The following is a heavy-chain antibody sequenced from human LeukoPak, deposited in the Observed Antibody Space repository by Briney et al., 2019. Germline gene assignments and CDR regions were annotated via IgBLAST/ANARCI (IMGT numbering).Heavy chain of an antibody. V-gene: IGHV6-1*01. J-gene: IGHJ5*02. CDR1: GDSVSNNGAS. D-gene: IGHD6-19*01. Sequence: SQTLSLTCAISGDSVSNNGASWNWIRRSPSRGLEWLGRTYYRTRWYFDYAVSVRSRATINPDTSKNQFSLQLDSVTPEDTAVYYCARGGAGWYVSVFDPWGQGTLVTVSS. CDR2: TYYRTRWYF. CDR3: ARGGAGWYVSVFDP.